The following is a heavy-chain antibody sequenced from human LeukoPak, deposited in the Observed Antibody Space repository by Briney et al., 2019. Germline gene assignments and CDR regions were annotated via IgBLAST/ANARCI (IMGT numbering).Heavy chain of an antibody. D-gene: IGHD3-3*01. CDR3: AKWTAYDFWSGYFADY. CDR2: ISGSGGST. Sequence: GGSMRLSCAASGFTFSSYAMSWVRQAPGKGLEWVSAISGSGGSTYYADSVKGRFTISRDNSKNTLYLQMNSLRAEDTAVYYCAKWTAYDFWSGYFADYWGQGTLVTVSS. J-gene: IGHJ4*02. CDR1: GFTFSSYA. V-gene: IGHV3-23*01.